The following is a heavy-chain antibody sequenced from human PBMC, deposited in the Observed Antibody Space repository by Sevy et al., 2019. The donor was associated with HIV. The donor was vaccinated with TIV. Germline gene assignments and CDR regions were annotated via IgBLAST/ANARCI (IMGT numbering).Heavy chain of an antibody. Sequence: GGSLRLSCAASGFTFSSYSMNWVRQAPGKGLEWVSSISSSSSYIYYEDSVKGRFTISRDNAKNSLYLQMNSLRAEDTAVYYCARDVGYGGSSLTHDYWGQGTLVTVSS. J-gene: IGHJ4*02. CDR1: GFTFSSYS. D-gene: IGHD5-18*01. CDR3: ARDVGYGGSSLTHDY. V-gene: IGHV3-21*01. CDR2: ISSSSSYI.